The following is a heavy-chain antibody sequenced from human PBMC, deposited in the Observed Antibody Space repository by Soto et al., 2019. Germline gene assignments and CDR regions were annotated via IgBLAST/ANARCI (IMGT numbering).Heavy chain of an antibody. CDR3: ARGHCSRTSCYTGGYYYYPMDV. V-gene: IGHV3-21*01. CDR1: GFTLSAHT. CDR2: ISSDSRYI. J-gene: IGHJ6*02. D-gene: IGHD2-2*01. Sequence: GGSLRLSCAASGFTLSAHTMNWVRQAPGKGLEWVSSISSDSRYIYYADSVKGRFTISRDNARNSLDLQMNNLRAGDTAVYHCARGHCSRTSCYTGGYYYYPMDVWGQGTRVTVSS.